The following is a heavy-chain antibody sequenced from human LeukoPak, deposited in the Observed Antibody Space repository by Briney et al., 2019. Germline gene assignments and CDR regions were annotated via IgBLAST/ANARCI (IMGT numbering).Heavy chain of an antibody. J-gene: IGHJ4*02. Sequence: PSQTLSLTCTVSGGSISSGSYYWSWIRQPAGKGLEWIGRIYTSGSTNYNPSLKSRVTISVDTSKNQFSLKLSSVTAADTAVHYCARFPGYSYGPHFDYWGQGTLVTVSS. CDR2: IYTSGST. D-gene: IGHD5-18*01. V-gene: IGHV4-61*02. CDR3: ARFPGYSYGPHFDY. CDR1: GGSISSGSYY.